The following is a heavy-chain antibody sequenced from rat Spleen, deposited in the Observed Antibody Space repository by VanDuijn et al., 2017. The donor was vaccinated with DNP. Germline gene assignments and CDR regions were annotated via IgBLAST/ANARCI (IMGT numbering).Heavy chain of an antibody. CDR1: GFNFNDYW. D-gene: IGHD1-11*01. CDR3: AKGPNYGGWSDYFDY. J-gene: IGHJ2*01. V-gene: IGHV4-2*01. Sequence: EVKLVESGGGLVQPGRSLKLSCAASGFNFNDYWMGWVRQAPGKGLEWIGQINKDSSTINNNPSLKEKITISRDNDQNTLYLQMSKLGSEDTAIYYCAKGPNYGGWSDYFDYWGQGVMVTVSS. CDR2: INKDSSTI.